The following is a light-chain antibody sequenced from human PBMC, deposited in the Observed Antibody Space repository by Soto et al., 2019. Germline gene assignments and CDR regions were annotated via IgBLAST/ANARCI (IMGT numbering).Light chain of an antibody. CDR2: DVS. V-gene: IGKV1-5*01. Sequence: DIRMTQPPYTLSASVGGRVTITCRASQTIGTWLAWYQQKPGKAPKLLIYDVSSLESGVPSRFSGSGSGTEFTLTISSLQPDDFATYYCQHYNSYSEAFGQGTKVDIK. CDR3: QHYNSYSEA. J-gene: IGKJ1*01. CDR1: QTIGTW.